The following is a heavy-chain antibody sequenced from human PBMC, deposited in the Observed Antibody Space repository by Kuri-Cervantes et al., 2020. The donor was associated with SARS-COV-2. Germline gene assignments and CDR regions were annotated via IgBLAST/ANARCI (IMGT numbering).Heavy chain of an antibody. CDR3: ARGAVAGTLYYYYYGMDV. CDR1: GFTFSSYA. Sequence: GGSLRLSCAASGFTFSSYAMHWVRQAPGKGLEWVAVISYDGSNKYYADSVEGRFTISRDNSKNTLYLQMNSLRAEDTAVYYCARGAVAGTLYYYYYGMDVWGQGTTVTVSS. J-gene: IGHJ6*02. D-gene: IGHD6-19*01. CDR2: ISYDGSNK. V-gene: IGHV3-30-3*01.